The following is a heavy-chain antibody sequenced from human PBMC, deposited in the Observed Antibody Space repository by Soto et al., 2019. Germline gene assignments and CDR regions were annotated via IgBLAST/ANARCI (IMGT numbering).Heavy chain of an antibody. Sequence: QVQLVQSGDEVKKRGASVKVSCKASGYIIVNYGIAWVRQAPEQGLEWMGWISPYTGNTHSASKVQGRLTMTTDTSTSTAYMDLGSLTSDDTAVYYCVMVDNYVTPTPQDVWGQGTTVTVCS. CDR2: ISPYTGNT. CDR1: GYIIVNYG. J-gene: IGHJ6*02. D-gene: IGHD3-16*01. V-gene: IGHV1-18*01. CDR3: VMVDNYVTPTPQDV.